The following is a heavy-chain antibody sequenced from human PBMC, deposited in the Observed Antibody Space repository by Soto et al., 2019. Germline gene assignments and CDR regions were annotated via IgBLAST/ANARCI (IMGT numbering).Heavy chain of an antibody. J-gene: IGHJ6*02. CDR3: AREGEYQLLYRVYYYGMDV. Sequence: QVQLVQSGAEVKKPGASVKVSCKASGYTFTSYAMHWVRQAPGQRLEWMGWINAGNGNTNYAQKLQGRVTMTTDTSTSTAYMELRSLRSDDTAVYYCAREGEYQLLYRVYYYGMDVWGQGTTVTVSS. CDR2: INAGNGNT. D-gene: IGHD2-2*02. V-gene: IGHV1-3*01. CDR1: GYTFTSYA.